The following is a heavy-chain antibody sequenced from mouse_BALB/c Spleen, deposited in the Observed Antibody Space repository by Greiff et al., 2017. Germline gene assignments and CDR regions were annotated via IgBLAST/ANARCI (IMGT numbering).Heavy chain of an antibody. CDR1: GFSLTSYG. V-gene: IGHV2-5-1*01. Sequence: QVQLQQSGPSLVQPSQSLSITCTVSGFSLTSYGVHWVRQSPGKGLEWLGVIWRGGSTDYNAAFMSRLSITKDNSKSQVFFKMNSLQADDTAIYYCAKRPFYGSSDAMDYWGQGTSVTVSS. D-gene: IGHD1-1*01. J-gene: IGHJ4*01. CDR3: AKRPFYGSSDAMDY. CDR2: IWRGGST.